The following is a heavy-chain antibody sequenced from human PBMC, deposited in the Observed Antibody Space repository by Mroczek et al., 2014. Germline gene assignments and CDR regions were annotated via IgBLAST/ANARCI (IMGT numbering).Heavy chain of an antibody. D-gene: IGHD1-26*01. J-gene: IGHJ6*02. CDR1: GYTFTSYG. CDR3: ASGRMRWELLGRDYYGMDV. CDR2: ISAYNGNT. Sequence: VQLVESGAEVKKPGASVKVSCKASGYTFTSYGISWVRQAPGQGLEWMGWISAYNGNTNYAQKLQGRVTMTTDTSTSTAYMELRSLRSDDTAVYYCASGRMRWELLGRDYYGMDVWGQGTTVTVSS. V-gene: IGHV1-18*01.